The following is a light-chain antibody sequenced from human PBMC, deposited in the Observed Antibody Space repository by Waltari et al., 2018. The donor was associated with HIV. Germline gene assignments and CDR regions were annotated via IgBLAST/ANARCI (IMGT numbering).Light chain of an antibody. CDR1: GSNIGPNA. J-gene: IGLJ2*01. CDR3: AVWNDKLNNSVVSGGSVA. Sequence: QSVVTQPPSASGSPGQTVIISFSGSGSNIGPNAVTWFHQFTRVAPRLLIHSDNQRPSGVPDRFSGSKYGTSASLAISDLQSDDEADYYCAVWNDKLNNSVVSGGSVAFGGGTKLTVL. V-gene: IGLV1-44*01. CDR2: SDN.